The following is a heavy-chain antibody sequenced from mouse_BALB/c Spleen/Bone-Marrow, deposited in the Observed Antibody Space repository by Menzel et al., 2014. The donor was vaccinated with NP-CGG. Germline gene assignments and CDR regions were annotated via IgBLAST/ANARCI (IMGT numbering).Heavy chain of an antibody. V-gene: IGHV1S22*01. CDR1: GYTFTSYW. Sequence: LQQSGSELVRPGASVKLSRKASGYTFTSYWMHWVKQRPGQGLEWIGNIYPGSGRTNYDEKFKSKATLTVDTSSSTAYMQLSSLTSEDSAVYFCTITTTASYAMDYWGQGTSVTVSS. CDR2: IYPGSGRT. D-gene: IGHD1-1*01. CDR3: TITTTASYAMDY. J-gene: IGHJ4*01.